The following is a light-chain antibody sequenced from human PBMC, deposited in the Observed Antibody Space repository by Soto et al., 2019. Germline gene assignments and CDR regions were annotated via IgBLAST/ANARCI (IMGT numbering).Light chain of an antibody. CDR1: QSVSSSY. CDR2: GAS. Sequence: EIVLTQSPGTLSLSPGERATLSCRASQSVSSSYLAWYQQKPGQAPRLLIYGASSRATGIPDRFSGSGSGTDFTLTISRLEPEDFAGYYCQLRTFGQGTKVEIK. CDR3: QLRT. J-gene: IGKJ1*01. V-gene: IGKV3-20*01.